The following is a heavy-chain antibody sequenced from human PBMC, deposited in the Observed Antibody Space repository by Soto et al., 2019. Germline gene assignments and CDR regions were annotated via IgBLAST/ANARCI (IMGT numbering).Heavy chain of an antibody. D-gene: IGHD6-6*01. CDR3: ARDRQLGINWFDP. Sequence: GGSLRLSCAASGFTFSSYGMHWVRQAPGKGLEWVAVIWYDGSNKYYADSVKGRFTISRDNSKNTLYLQMNSLRAEDTAVYYCARDRQLGINWFDPWGQGTLVTVSS. J-gene: IGHJ5*02. V-gene: IGHV3-33*01. CDR2: IWYDGSNK. CDR1: GFTFSSYG.